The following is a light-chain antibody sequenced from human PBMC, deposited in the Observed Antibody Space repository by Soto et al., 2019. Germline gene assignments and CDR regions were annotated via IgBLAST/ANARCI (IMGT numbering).Light chain of an antibody. J-gene: IGKJ4*01. Sequence: IQLTQSPSSLSASVGDRVTITCRASQGISSNLAWYQQKPGNVPKLLIYAASTLQSGVPSRFSGSGSGTDFTLTNSSLQPEDFANYYCQQLHSYPLTFGGGTRVEIK. V-gene: IGKV1-9*01. CDR1: QGISSN. CDR2: AAS. CDR3: QQLHSYPLT.